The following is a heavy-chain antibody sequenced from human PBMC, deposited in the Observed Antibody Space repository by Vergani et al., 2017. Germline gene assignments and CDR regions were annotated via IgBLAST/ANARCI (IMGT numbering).Heavy chain of an antibody. CDR1: GYSFTSYW. CDR2: IIPILGIA. V-gene: IGHV1-69*09. J-gene: IGHJ4*02. D-gene: IGHD3-22*01. Sequence: VQLVQSGAEVKKPGESLRISCKGSGYSFTSYWISWVRQMPGKGLEWMGRIIPILGIANYAQKFQGRVTITADKSTSTAYMELSSLRSEDTAVYYCASPNNYYDSSGPFDYWGQGTLVTVSS. CDR3: ASPNNYYDSSGPFDY.